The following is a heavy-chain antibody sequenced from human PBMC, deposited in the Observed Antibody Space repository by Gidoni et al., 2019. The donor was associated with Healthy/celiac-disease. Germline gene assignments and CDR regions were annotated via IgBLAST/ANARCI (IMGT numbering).Heavy chain of an antibody. Sequence: QLQLQESGPGLVKPSEALSLPCPVSGGSISSSSYYWGWIRQPPGKGLEWIGSIYYSGSTYYNPSLKSRVTISVDTSKNQFSLKLSSVTAADTAVYYCARSQSDDSSGYYYGYWGQGTLVTVSS. D-gene: IGHD3-22*01. CDR1: GGSISSSSYY. V-gene: IGHV4-39*01. CDR3: ARSQSDDSSGYYYGY. CDR2: IYYSGST. J-gene: IGHJ4*02.